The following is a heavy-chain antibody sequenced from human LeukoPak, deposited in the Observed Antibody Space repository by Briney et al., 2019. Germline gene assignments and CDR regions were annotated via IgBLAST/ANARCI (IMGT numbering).Heavy chain of an antibody. V-gene: IGHV4-4*07. J-gene: IGHJ4*02. CDR3: SRGGGQWLIPDFDY. Sequence: SDTLSLTCTVSGGSISPYYWSWIRQSAAKGLQWIGRVSACGTTDYNPSLKSRATMSVDTSKTQFSLKMTSVTAADTAVYYCSRGGGQWLIPDFDYWGQGLLVIVSS. CDR1: GGSISPYY. D-gene: IGHD6-19*01. CDR2: VSACGTT.